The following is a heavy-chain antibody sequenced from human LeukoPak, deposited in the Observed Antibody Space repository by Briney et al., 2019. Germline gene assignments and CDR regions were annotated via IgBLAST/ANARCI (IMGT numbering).Heavy chain of an antibody. J-gene: IGHJ4*02. D-gene: IGHD3-10*02. CDR3: ARGLGPGSYYAY. Sequence: SETLSLTCTVSGGSISSSSYYWGWIRQPPGKGLEWIGSIYYSGSTYYNPSLKSRVTISVDTSKNQFSLKLSSVTAADTAVYYCARGLGPGSYYAYWGQGTLVTVSS. V-gene: IGHV4-39*07. CDR1: GGSISSSSYY. CDR2: IYYSGST.